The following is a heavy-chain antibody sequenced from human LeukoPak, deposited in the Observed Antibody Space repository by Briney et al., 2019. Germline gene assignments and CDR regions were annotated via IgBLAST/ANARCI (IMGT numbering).Heavy chain of an antibody. D-gene: IGHD1-26*01. J-gene: IGHJ4*02. Sequence: GGSLRLSCAASGSTFDNYAMTWVRQAPGKGLQWVSGISGSGGSTYYADSVKGRFTISRDNSKNTLCLQMNSLRAEDTAVYYCAREWEPYVFDYWGQGTLVTVSS. CDR1: GSTFDNYA. CDR2: ISGSGGST. CDR3: AREWEPYVFDY. V-gene: IGHV3-23*01.